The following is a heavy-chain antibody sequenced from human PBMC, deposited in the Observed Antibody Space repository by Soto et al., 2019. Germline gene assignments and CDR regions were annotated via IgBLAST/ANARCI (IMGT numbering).Heavy chain of an antibody. CDR2: LSGNGGST. D-gene: IGHD3-9*01. CDR1: GFTFSSYA. Sequence: GGSLRLSCAASGFTFSSYAMSWVRQAPGKGLEWVSALSGNGGSTYYADSVKGRFTISKDNSKNTLYLQMDSLRAEDTAVYYCAKERYYDILTGYSGFDYWGQGTLVTVSS. CDR3: AKERYYDILTGYSGFDY. J-gene: IGHJ4*02. V-gene: IGHV3-23*01.